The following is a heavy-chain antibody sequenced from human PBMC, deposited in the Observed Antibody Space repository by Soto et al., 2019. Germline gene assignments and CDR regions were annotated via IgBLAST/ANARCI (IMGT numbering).Heavy chain of an antibody. D-gene: IGHD6-6*01. CDR1: GITFSNHA. J-gene: IGHJ4*02. CDR2: ISGSGDNT. V-gene: IGHV3-23*01. Sequence: GGSLRLSCAASGITFSNHAMHWVRQAPGKGLEWVTEISGSGDNTNFADSVKGRFTISRDNSKSTLYLQMNSLRAEDTAIYYCAKSPYSRSYYYFDYWGQGTLVTVSS. CDR3: AKSPYSRSYYYFDY.